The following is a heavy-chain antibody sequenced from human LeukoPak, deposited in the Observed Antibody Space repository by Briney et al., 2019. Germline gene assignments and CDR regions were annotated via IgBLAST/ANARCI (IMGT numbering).Heavy chain of an antibody. V-gene: IGHV4-39*01. J-gene: IGHJ4*02. Sequence: PSETLSLTCTVSGDSITSTSYYWGWIRQPPGKGLEWIGSVYYSGSALHNPSLQSRVTLSVDTSKNQFSLKLISVTAADTAVYHCVRHGGDASGSSKFDYWGQGTPLIVSS. CDR1: GDSITSTSYY. CDR3: VRHGGDASGSSKFDY. D-gene: IGHD3-10*01. CDR2: VYYSGSA.